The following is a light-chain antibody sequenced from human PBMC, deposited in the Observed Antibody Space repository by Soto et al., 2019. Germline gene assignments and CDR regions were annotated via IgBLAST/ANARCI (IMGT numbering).Light chain of an antibody. CDR2: GAS. V-gene: IGKV3-15*01. CDR3: EQYDNWPLT. J-gene: IGKJ4*01. CDR1: QSVSSN. Sequence: EIVMTQSPATLSVSPGERATLSCRASQSVSSNLAWYQQKPGQAPRFLIYGASTRATGIPARFSGSRSGTEFTLTISSLPSEDFAVYYWEQYDNWPLTFGGGTKVEIK.